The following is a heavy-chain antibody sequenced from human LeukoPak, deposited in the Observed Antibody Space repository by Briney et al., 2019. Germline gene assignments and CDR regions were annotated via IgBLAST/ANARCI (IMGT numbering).Heavy chain of an antibody. CDR3: ARETLGYCSGGSCAIYYYGMDV. Sequence: ASVKVSCKASGYTFTSYGISWVRQAPGQGLEWMGWISAYNGNTNYAQKLQGRVTMTTDTSTSTAYMELRSLRSDDTAVYYCARETLGYCSGGSCAIYYYGMDVWGQGTTVTVSS. D-gene: IGHD2-15*01. CDR2: ISAYNGNT. CDR1: GYTFTSYG. J-gene: IGHJ6*02. V-gene: IGHV1-18*01.